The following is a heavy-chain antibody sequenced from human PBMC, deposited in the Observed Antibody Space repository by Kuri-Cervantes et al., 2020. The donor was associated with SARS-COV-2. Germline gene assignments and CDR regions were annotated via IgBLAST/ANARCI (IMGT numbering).Heavy chain of an antibody. Sequence: GESLKISCAASGFRFSSYGMHWVRQAPGKGLEWVAVISYDGSNKYYADSVKGRFTISRDNSKNTLYLQMNSLRAEDTAVYYCAKGGGPGSYIPLDYWGQGTLVTVSS. CDR1: GFRFSSYG. D-gene: IGHD1-26*01. V-gene: IGHV3-30*18. CDR3: AKGGGPGSYIPLDY. CDR2: ISYDGSNK. J-gene: IGHJ4*02.